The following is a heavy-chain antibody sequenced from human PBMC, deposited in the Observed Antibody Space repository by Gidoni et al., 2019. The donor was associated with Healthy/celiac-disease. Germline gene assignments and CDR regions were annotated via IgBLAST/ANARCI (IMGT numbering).Heavy chain of an antibody. CDR2: IWYDGSNK. V-gene: IGHV3-33*01. D-gene: IGHD6-6*01. Sequence: QVQLVESGGGVVQPGRALRLSCDASGFTFSSYGMHWVRQAPGKGLEWLAVIWYDGSNKYYADSVKGRFTISRDNSKNTLYLQMNSLRAEDTAVYYCARQQLGYYYYMDVWGKGTTVTVSS. CDR1: GFTFSSYG. CDR3: ARQQLGYYYYMDV. J-gene: IGHJ6*03.